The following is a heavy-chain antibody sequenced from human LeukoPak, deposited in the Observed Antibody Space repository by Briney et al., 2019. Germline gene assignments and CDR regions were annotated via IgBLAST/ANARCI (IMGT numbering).Heavy chain of an antibody. CDR1: ILTHSSYA. CDR2: ISYDGSNK. V-gene: IGHV3-30-3*01. Sequence: GGTLRLSRAASILTHSSYAMHGVPQAPGRGLECGAVISYDGSNKYYADSVKGRFTISRDNSKTTLYLQMNSLRAEDTAVYYCARDRYSSSWYYYYYGMDVWGQGTTVTVSS. D-gene: IGHD6-13*01. CDR3: ARDRYSSSWYYYYYGMDV. J-gene: IGHJ6*02.